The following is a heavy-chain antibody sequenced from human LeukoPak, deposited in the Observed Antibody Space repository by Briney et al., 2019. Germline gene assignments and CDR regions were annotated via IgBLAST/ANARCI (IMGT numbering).Heavy chain of an antibody. CDR1: GDSVSNNNAA. Sequence: SQTLSLTCAIYGDSVSNNNAAWNWIRQSPSRGLEWLGRTYYRSKWYNDFAVSVKSRITINTDTSKNQFSLQLKSVTPEDTAVYFCARGHEFEYWGQGTLVIVSS. CDR2: TYYRSKWYN. J-gene: IGHJ4*02. CDR3: ARGHEFEY. V-gene: IGHV6-1*01. D-gene: IGHD3-10*01.